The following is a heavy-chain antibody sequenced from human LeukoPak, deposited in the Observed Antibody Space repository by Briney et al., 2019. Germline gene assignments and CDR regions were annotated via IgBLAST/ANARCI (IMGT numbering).Heavy chain of an antibody. CDR2: ISGSGGST. Sequence: PGGSLRLSCAASGFTFSSYAMSWVRQAPGKGLEWVSAISGSGGSTYYADSVKGRFTISRDNSKNTLYLQMNSLRAEDTAVYYCAIRTSPYCGGDCYSGYWGQGTLVTVSS. J-gene: IGHJ4*02. V-gene: IGHV3-23*01. CDR3: AIRTSPYCGGDCYSGY. CDR1: GFTFSSYA. D-gene: IGHD2-21*01.